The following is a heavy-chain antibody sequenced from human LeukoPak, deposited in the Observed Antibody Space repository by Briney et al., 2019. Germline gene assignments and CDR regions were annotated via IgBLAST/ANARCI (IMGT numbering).Heavy chain of an antibody. D-gene: IGHD3-22*01. J-gene: IGHJ4*02. CDR3: ARGRGVPYYYDSSGYCPADY. CDR1: GGSISSYY. CDR2: IYYSGSS. V-gene: IGHV4-59*08. Sequence: SETLSLTCTVSGGSISSYYWTWIRQPPGKGLEWIGYIYYSGSSNYNPSLKSRVTISVDTSKNQFSLKLSSVTAADTAVYYCARGRGVPYYYDSSGYCPADYWGQGTLVTVSS.